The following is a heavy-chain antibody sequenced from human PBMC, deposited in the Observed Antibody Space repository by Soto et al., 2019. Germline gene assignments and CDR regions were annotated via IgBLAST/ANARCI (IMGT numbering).Heavy chain of an antibody. CDR1: GFTFSNYA. D-gene: IGHD6-19*01. CDR2: ISGSGGNT. J-gene: IGHJ4*02. V-gene: IGHV3-23*01. Sequence: GGSLRLSCAASGFTFSNYAMTWVRQTPGKGLEWVSSISGSGGNTYYADSVKGRFTISRDNAKNSLYLQMNSLRAEDTAVYYCARDLNSRGWYGPYDYWGQGSLVTVSS. CDR3: ARDLNSRGWYGPYDY.